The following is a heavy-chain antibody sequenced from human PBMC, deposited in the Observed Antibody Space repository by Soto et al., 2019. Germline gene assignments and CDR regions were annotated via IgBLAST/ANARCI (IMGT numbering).Heavy chain of an antibody. CDR3: ARSYYYDSSGYHKYFQH. D-gene: IGHD3-22*01. CDR2: IIPIFGTA. J-gene: IGHJ1*01. CDR1: GGTFSSYA. Sequence: QVQLVQSGAEVKKPGSSVKVSCKASGGTFSSYAISWVRQAPGQGLEWMGGIIPIFGTANYAQKFQGRVTITADESTSTAYMELSSLRSEDTAVYYCARSYYYDSSGYHKYFQHWGQGTLVTVSS. V-gene: IGHV1-69*01.